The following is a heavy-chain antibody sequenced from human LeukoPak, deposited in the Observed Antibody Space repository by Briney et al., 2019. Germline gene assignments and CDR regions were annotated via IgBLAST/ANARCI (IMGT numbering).Heavy chain of an antibody. CDR2: INSDGSST. CDR1: GFTFSNYW. J-gene: IGHJ4*02. Sequence: GGSPRLSCAASGFTFSNYWMHWVRQAPGKGLVWVSRINSDGSSTSYADSVKGRFTISRDNAKNTLSLQMNSLRAEDTAVYYCARDYDFWNGFFDYWGQGTLVTVSS. V-gene: IGHV3-74*01. D-gene: IGHD3-3*01. CDR3: ARDYDFWNGFFDY.